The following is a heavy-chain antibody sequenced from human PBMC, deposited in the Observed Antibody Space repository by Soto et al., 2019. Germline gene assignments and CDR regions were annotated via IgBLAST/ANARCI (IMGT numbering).Heavy chain of an antibody. V-gene: IGHV3-49*03. CDR2: IRSKAYGGTT. D-gene: IGHD6-19*01. Sequence: GGSLRLSCTASGFTFGDYAMSWFRQAPGKGLEWVGFIRSKAYGGTTEYAASVKGRFTISRDDSKSIAYLQMNSLKTEDTAVYYCTRVGSSGWYDNYGMDVWGQGTTVTVS. CDR1: GFTFGDYA. J-gene: IGHJ6*02. CDR3: TRVGSSGWYDNYGMDV.